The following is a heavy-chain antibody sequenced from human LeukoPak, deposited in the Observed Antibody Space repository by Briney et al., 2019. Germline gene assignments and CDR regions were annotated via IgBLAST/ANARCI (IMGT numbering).Heavy chain of an antibody. J-gene: IGHJ4*02. D-gene: IGHD3-22*01. CDR1: GFTFSGYS. CDR2: ISSSSSYI. CDR3: ATYYYDSSGYLHFDY. Sequence: GGSLRLSCAASGFTFSGYSMNWVRQAPGKGLEWVSSISSSSSYIYYADSVKGRFTISRDNAKNSLYLQMNSLRAEDTAVYYCATYYYDSSGYLHFDYWGQGTLVTVSS. V-gene: IGHV3-21*01.